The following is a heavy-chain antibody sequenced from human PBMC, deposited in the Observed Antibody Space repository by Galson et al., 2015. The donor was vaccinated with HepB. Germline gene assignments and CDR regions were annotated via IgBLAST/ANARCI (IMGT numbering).Heavy chain of an antibody. J-gene: IGHJ3*02. Sequence: SLRLSCAASGFIFTNYWMSWVRQAPGKGLEWVATIKQDGSEKYYVDSVKGRFTISRDNAKKSLYLQMNSLSPEDTAVYYCAKAWGSGSYYDAFDIWGQGTMVTVSS. V-gene: IGHV3-7*03. CDR1: GFIFTNYW. CDR3: AKAWGSGSYYDAFDI. CDR2: IKQDGSEK. D-gene: IGHD3-10*01.